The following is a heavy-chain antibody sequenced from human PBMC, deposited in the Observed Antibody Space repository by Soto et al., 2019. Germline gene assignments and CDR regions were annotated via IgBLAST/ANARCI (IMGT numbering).Heavy chain of an antibody. J-gene: IGHJ6*02. CDR2: IYHSGST. D-gene: IGHD3-10*01. Sequence: PSATLSLTCAVSGGSISSSNWWSWVRQPPGKGLEWIGEIYHSGSTNYNPPLKSRVTISVDKPKNQFSLKLSSVTAADTAVYYCASQPHVAGKQYYYYYGMDVWGQGTTVTVSS. CDR1: GGSISSSNW. V-gene: IGHV4-4*02. CDR3: ASQPHVAGKQYYYYYGMDV.